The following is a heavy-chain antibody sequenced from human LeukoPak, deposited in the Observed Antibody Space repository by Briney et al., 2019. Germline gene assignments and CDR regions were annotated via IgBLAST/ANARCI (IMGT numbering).Heavy chain of an antibody. J-gene: IGHJ3*02. D-gene: IGHD2-2*01. CDR3: AKDLWDIVVVPAALGGNAFDI. CDR1: GFTFSSYA. V-gene: IGHV3-23*01. CDR2: ISGSGGST. Sequence: GGSLRLSCAASGFTFSSYAMSWVRQAPGKGLEWVSAISGSGGSTYYADSVKGRFTISRDNSKNTLYLQMNSLRAEDTAVYYCAKDLWDIVVVPAALGGNAFDIWGQGTMVTVSS.